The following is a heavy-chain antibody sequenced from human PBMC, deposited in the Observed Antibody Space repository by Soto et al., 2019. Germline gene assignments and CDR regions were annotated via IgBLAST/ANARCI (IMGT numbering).Heavy chain of an antibody. CDR1: GFTFSSYS. CDR2: ISSSSSYI. Sequence: PGGSLRLSCAASGFTFSSYSMNWVRRAPGKGLEWVSSISSSSSYIYYADSVKGRFTISRDNAKNSLYLQMNSLRAEDTAVYYCARENVVVVAATRGAFDIWGQGTMVTVSS. J-gene: IGHJ3*02. D-gene: IGHD2-15*01. CDR3: ARENVVVVAATRGAFDI. V-gene: IGHV3-21*01.